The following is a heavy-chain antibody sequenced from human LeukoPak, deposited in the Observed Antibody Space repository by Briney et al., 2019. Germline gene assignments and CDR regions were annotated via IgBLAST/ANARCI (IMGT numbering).Heavy chain of an antibody. CDR3: ARLSYTSGWTQDY. J-gene: IGHJ4*02. V-gene: IGHV4-38-2*02. Sequence: SETLSLTCTVSGYSISSGYYWGWIRQPPGKGLEWIGSIYYTGSTYYNPSLKSRVTISVDTSKNQFSLKLTSVTAADTAVHYCARLSYTSGWTQDYWGQGTLVTVSS. CDR1: GYSISSGYY. D-gene: IGHD6-19*01. CDR2: IYYTGST.